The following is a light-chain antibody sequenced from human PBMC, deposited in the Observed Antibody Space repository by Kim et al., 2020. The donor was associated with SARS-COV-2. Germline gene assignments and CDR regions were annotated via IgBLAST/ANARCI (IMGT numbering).Light chain of an antibody. CDR3: QQYNTYPCS. CDR1: QSISSW. V-gene: IGKV1-5*03. CDR2: KAS. Sequence: SASVGDRVTISCRASQSISSWLAWYQQKPGKAPKLLIYKASGLDTGVPSRFSGSGSGTEFTLTISSLQPDDFATYYCQQYNTYPCSFGQGTKLEIK. J-gene: IGKJ2*04.